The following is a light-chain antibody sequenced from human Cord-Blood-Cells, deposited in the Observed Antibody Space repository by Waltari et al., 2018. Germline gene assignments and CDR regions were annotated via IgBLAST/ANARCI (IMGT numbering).Light chain of an antibody. CDR2: AAS. Sequence: DIQMTQSPSSLSASVGDRVTITCRASQSISSYLNWYQQKPGKAPQLLIYAASSLTSVVPSRFSGSGSGTDFTLTISSLQPEDFATYYCQQCHSTPRTFGQGTKVDIK. CDR3: QQCHSTPRT. V-gene: IGKV1-39*01. CDR1: QSISSY. J-gene: IGKJ1*01.